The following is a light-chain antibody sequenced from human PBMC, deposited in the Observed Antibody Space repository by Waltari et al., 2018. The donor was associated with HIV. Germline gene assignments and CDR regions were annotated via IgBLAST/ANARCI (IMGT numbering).Light chain of an antibody. Sequence: DVVMTQSLDTLAVSQGERVTINCKYSQSVLVQYYVKHNLAWYQQKFGQPPKLLIYWSSDRQSGVPDRFSGSGSGTDFTLTISSLQAEDVAVYYCQQYYSTPQTFGQGTKVEIK. CDR1: QSVLVQYYVKHN. J-gene: IGKJ1*01. CDR3: QQYYSTPQT. V-gene: IGKV4-1*01. CDR2: WSS.